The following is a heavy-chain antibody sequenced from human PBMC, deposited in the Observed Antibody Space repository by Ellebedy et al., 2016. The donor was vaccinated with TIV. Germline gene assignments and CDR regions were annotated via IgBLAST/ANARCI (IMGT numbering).Heavy chain of an antibody. CDR1: GGTFSSYA. D-gene: IGHD3-16*02. V-gene: IGHV1-69*13. CDR2: IIPIFGTA. J-gene: IGHJ4*02. Sequence: SVKVSCXASGGTFSSYAISWVRQAPGQGLEWMGGIIPIFGTANYAQKFQGRVTITADESTSTAYMELSSLRSEDTAVYYCARSSFGGVIDPFDYWGQGTLVTVSS. CDR3: ARSSFGGVIDPFDY.